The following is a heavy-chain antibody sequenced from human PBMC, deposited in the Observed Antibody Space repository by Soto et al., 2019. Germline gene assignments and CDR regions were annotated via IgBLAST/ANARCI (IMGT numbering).Heavy chain of an antibody. CDR3: ARDDALRETSGYFYLDY. D-gene: IGHD3-22*01. Sequence: QVQLVQSGAEVKNPGASVKVSCKASGVRFTSYGISWVRQAPGKGLEWMGGIIPLFDAVKYAQKFQGRVTITADKSTSTAYMELHTLTSEDTAVYYCARDDALRETSGYFYLDYWGQGTPVTVTS. CDR2: IIPLFDAV. V-gene: IGHV1-69*06. J-gene: IGHJ4*02. CDR1: GVRFTSYG.